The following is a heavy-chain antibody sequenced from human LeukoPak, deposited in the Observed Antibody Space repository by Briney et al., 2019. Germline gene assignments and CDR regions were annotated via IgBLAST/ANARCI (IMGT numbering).Heavy chain of an antibody. V-gene: IGHV1-69*04. Sequence: SVKVSCKASGGTSSSYAISWVRQAPGQGLEWMGRIIPILGIANYAQKFQGRVTITADKSTSTAYMELSSLRSEDTAVYYCARLGCSSTSCYSNFDYWGQGTLVTVSS. J-gene: IGHJ4*02. CDR3: ARLGCSSTSCYSNFDY. D-gene: IGHD2-2*02. CDR1: GGTSSSYA. CDR2: IIPILGIA.